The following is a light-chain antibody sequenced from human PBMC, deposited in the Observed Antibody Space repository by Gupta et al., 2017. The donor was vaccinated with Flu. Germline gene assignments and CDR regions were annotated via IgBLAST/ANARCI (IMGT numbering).Light chain of an antibody. V-gene: IGKV1-5*03. Sequence: STLVASVGDRVTISRRASQSIRNWLSCWHQKPGQAPRLLINKATNLESGVPSRFSGSDSGTEFILTINNLQPDDFGIYYCKNYNSYTEFVFGPGTKVDL. J-gene: IGKJ3*01. CDR2: KAT. CDR1: QSIRNW. CDR3: KNYNSYTEFV.